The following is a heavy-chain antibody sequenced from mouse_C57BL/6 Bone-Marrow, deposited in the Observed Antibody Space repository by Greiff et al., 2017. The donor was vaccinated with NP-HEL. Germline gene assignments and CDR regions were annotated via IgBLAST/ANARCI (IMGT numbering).Heavy chain of an antibody. J-gene: IGHJ1*03. D-gene: IGHD1-1*01. CDR1: GFSLTCYG. CDR3: AKRYYGRSYYWYFDV. CDR2: IWGGGST. V-gene: IGHV2-9*01. Sequence: VQLKESGPGLVAPSQSLSISCTVSGFSLTCYGVDWVRQPPGKGLEWLGVIWGGGSTNDNSALMSRLSISKGNSKSQVFLKMNSLQHDDTAMYYCAKRYYGRSYYWYFDVWGTGTKVTVSS.